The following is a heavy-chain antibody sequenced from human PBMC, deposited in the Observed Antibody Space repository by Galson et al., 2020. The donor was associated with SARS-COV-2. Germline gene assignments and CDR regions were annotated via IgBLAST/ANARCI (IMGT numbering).Heavy chain of an antibody. CDR2: VSGSGGGA. J-gene: IGHJ4*02. CDR3: AKDNCGGRCFSDFDF. D-gene: IGHD2-21*02. Sequence: GGSLRLSCDASGFTFTSYSMNWLRQAPGKGLEWVSGVSGSGGGAYYANSVKGRFTISRDNANNKLYLQMNSLRAEDTAIYYCAKDNCGGRCFSDFDFWGQGILVTVSS. CDR1: GFTFTSYS. V-gene: IGHV3-23*01.